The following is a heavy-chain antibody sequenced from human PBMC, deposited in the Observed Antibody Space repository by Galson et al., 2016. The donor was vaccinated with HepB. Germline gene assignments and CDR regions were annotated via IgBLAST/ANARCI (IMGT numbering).Heavy chain of an antibody. Sequence: SVKVSCKASGYTFTTYGISWFRQAPGQGLEWMGGIIPIFGTANYTQRFQGGVTITADESTSTVYMELSRLSSEDTAVYFFASNPYYYDYMDVWGKGTTVTVSS. V-gene: IGHV1-69*13. CDR1: GYTFTTYG. CDR2: IIPIFGTA. J-gene: IGHJ6*03. CDR3: ASNPYYYDYMDV.